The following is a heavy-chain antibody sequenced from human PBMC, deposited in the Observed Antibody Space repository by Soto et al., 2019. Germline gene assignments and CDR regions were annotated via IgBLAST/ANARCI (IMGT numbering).Heavy chain of an antibody. CDR3: AGGGIAEYYFDS. J-gene: IGHJ4*02. D-gene: IGHD2-21*01. CDR1: GFSLSTSGMC. V-gene: IGHV2-70*11. Sequence: SGPTLVNPTQTLTLTCTFSGFSLSTSGMCVSWIRQPPGKALEWLARIDWDDDKYYSTSLKTRLTISKDTSKNQVVLTMTNMDRVHTAMYYWAGGGIAEYYFDSGGEGPRAT. CDR2: IDWDDDK.